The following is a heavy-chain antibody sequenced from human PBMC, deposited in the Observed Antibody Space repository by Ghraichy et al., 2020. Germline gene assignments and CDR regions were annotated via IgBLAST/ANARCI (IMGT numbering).Heavy chain of an antibody. CDR2: VHSSGST. CDR3: ARRARFVEWPASDTFDF. D-gene: IGHD3-3*01. Sequence: SETLSLTCTISGGSTSGLFWNWIRQSPDKGLEWIGYVHSSGSTRYNPSLMGRVTLSIDTSKNQFFLDLRSVTTADTAIYYCARRARFVEWPASDTFDFWGVGTKVTVSS. J-gene: IGHJ3*01. CDR1: GGSTSGLF. V-gene: IGHV4-59*11.